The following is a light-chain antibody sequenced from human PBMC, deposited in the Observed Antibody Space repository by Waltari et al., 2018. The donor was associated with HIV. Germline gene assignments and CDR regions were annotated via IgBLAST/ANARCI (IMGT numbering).Light chain of an antibody. J-gene: IGKJ4*02. CDR1: QGIDTS. Sequence: DIQMTQSPLFVSASVGARVSITCRASQGIDTSLAWYQRRPGKVPNLLIYAASRMERGVPSRFSGSGSGTVFILNITDLQPEDLATYYCQQAKSFPHTFGGGTRV. V-gene: IGKV1-12*01. CDR3: QQAKSFPHT. CDR2: AAS.